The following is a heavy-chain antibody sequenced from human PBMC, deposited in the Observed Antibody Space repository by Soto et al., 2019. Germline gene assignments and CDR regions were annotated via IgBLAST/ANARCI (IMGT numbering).Heavy chain of an antibody. J-gene: IGHJ6*04. CDR3: QLARTCLGQDGMDV. Sequence: QVQLVQSGAEVKKPGSSVKVSCKASGGTFSSYAISWVRQAPGQGLEWMGGIIPIFGTGTYAQKFRGRVTITADESTRSAYVELCSLRAEDTDVYECQLARTCLGQDGMDVWGDGSTVVVSS. CDR2: IIPIFGTG. V-gene: IGHV1-69*12. CDR1: GGTFSSYA. D-gene: IGHD6-6*01.